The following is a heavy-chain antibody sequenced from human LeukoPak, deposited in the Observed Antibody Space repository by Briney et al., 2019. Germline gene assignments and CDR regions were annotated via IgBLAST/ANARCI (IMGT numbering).Heavy chain of an antibody. V-gene: IGHV3-23*01. Sequence: GGSLRLSCAASGFTFSTCAMSWVRQAPGKGLEWLSTITYSGGNTHYADSVKGRFTISRDNSKNTLYLQMNSLRAEDTAVYYCTKAVSEYSSSSWDYWGQGTLVTVSS. CDR1: GFTFSTCA. CDR3: TKAVSEYSSSSWDY. CDR2: ITYSGGNT. D-gene: IGHD6-6*01. J-gene: IGHJ4*02.